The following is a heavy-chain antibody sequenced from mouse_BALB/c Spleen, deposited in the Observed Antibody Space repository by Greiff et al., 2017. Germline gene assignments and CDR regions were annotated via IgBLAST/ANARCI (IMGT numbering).Heavy chain of an antibody. CDR1: GYAFSSYW. CDR3: APYDGYYGYAMDY. D-gene: IGHD2-3*01. V-gene: IGHV1-80*01. J-gene: IGHJ4*01. CDR2: IYPGDGDT. Sequence: VKLVESGAELVRPGSSVKISCKASGYAFSSYWMNWVKQRPGQGLEWIGQIYPGDGDTNYNGKFKGKATLTADKSSSTAYMQLSSLTSEDSAVYFCAPYDGYYGYAMDYWGQGTSVTVSS.